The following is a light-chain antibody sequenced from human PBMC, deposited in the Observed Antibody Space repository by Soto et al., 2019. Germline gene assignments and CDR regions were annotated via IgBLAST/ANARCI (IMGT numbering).Light chain of an antibody. Sequence: DIRMSHSLSTLSAYIRDRVTITCRASQSISNWLAWYQQKPGKAPKVLIYKASNLESGVPSRFSGSGSGTEFTLTISSLQPDDFATYYCQQYDNYYPWTFGQGTKVDIK. J-gene: IGKJ1*01. CDR1: QSISNW. CDR3: QQYDNYYPWT. V-gene: IGKV1-5*03. CDR2: KAS.